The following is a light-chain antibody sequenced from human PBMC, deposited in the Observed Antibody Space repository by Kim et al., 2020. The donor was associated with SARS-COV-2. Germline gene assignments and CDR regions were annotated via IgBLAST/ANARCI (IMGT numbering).Light chain of an antibody. CDR2: AAS. J-gene: IGKJ1*01. Sequence: ASVGARITITCQASQGISNYLNWYQQKPGKPPKLLIYAASDLQSGVPSRFSGSGSGTDFTLTITSLQPEDVATYYCQQYDSAPWTFGLGTKVDIK. V-gene: IGKV1-27*01. CDR1: QGISNY. CDR3: QQYDSAPWT.